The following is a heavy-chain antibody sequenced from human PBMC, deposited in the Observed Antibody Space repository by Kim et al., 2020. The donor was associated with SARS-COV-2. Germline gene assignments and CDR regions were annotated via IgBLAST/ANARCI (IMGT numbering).Heavy chain of an antibody. Sequence: GGSLRLSCSASGFTFSSYAMHWVRQAPGKGLEYVSAISSNGGSTYYADSVKGRFTISRDNSKNTLYLQMSSLRPEDTAVYYCVKRSFSSSWYGDWYFDLWGRGTLVTVSS. CDR3: VKRSFSSSWYGDWYFDL. J-gene: IGHJ2*01. CDR1: GFTFSSYA. V-gene: IGHV3-64D*09. CDR2: ISSNGGST. D-gene: IGHD6-13*01.